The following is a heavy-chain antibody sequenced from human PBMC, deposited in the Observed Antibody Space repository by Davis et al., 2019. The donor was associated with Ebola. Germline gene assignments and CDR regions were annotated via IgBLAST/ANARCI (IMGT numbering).Heavy chain of an antibody. J-gene: IGHJ6*02. CDR1: GFTFTTYA. D-gene: IGHD2-2*01. V-gene: IGHV3-23*01. CDR2: IGGSGTYT. CDR3: ARISCTSTSCYSGNYYYYYGVDV. Sequence: GESLKISCAASGFTFTTYAMSWVRQAPGKGLEWVSTIGGSGTYTYYADSVKVRFTISRDNSKNTLYLEMSSLRAEDTAIYYCARISCTSTSCYSGNYYYYYGVDVGGQGTTVTVSS.